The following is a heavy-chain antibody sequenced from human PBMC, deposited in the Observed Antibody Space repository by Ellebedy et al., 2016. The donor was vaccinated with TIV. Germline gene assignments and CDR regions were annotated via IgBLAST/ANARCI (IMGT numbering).Heavy chain of an antibody. D-gene: IGHD6-19*01. CDR1: GFTVSSNY. Sequence: GGSLRLXXAASGFTVSSNYMSWVRQAPGKGLEWVAVISYDGSNKYYADSVKGRFTISRDNSKNTLYLQMNSLRAEDTAVYYCARDWGSSGGFDYWGQGTLVTVSS. J-gene: IGHJ4*02. V-gene: IGHV3-30-3*01. CDR3: ARDWGSSGGFDY. CDR2: ISYDGSNK.